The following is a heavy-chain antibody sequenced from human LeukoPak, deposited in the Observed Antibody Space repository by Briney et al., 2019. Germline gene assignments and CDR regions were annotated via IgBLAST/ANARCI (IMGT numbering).Heavy chain of an antibody. CDR3: ARVLAWGYRRLAFDY. CDR2: IYYSGTT. CDR1: GGSISSYY. D-gene: IGHD5-18*01. J-gene: IGHJ4*02. Sequence: SETLSLTCTVSGGSISSYYWSWIRQPPGKGLEWIGYIYYSGTTNYNPSLKSRVTISVDTSKNQFSLKLSSVTAADTAVYYCARVLAWGYRRLAFDYWGQGTLVTVSS. V-gene: IGHV4-59*12.